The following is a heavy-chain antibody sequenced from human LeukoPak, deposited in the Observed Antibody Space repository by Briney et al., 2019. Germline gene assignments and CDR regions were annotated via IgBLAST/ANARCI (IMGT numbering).Heavy chain of an antibody. Sequence: SETLSLTCTVSGGSISSGGYYWSWIRQPPGKGLEWIGYIYYSGSTNYNPSLKSRVTISVDTSKNQFSLKLSSVTAADTAVYYCATNFYDGPLDYWGQGTLVTVSS. CDR3: ATNFYDGPLDY. V-gene: IGHV4-61*08. D-gene: IGHD2/OR15-2a*01. CDR1: GGSISSGGYY. CDR2: IYYSGST. J-gene: IGHJ4*02.